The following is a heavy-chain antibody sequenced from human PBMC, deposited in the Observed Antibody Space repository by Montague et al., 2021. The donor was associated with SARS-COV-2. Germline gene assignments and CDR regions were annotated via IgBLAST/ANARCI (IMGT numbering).Heavy chain of an antibody. CDR2: INHSGST. V-gene: IGHV4-34*01. CDR1: GGSSSGYY. J-gene: IGHJ4*02. CDR3: ARGTERVFTYYYDRSGYASDY. Sequence: SETLSLTCAVYGGSSSGYYWSWIRQPPGKGLEWIGEINHSGSTKYNPSLKSRVTISVDTSKNQFSLKLSAVTAADTAVYYCARGTERVFTYYYDRSGYASDYWGQGTLVTVSS. D-gene: IGHD3-22*01.